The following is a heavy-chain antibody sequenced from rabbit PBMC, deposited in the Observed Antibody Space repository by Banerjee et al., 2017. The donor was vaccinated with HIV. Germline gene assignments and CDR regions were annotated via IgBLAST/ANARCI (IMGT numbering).Heavy chain of an antibody. Sequence: QQLEESGGGLVKPGGTLTLTCKASGIDFSSYYYMCWVRQAPGKGLELIACIYNGDGNPWYAIWVNGRFPISRGTSLNTVDLKMTSLTAADTASYFCARGDTYGYFGYPYPTGYYFELWGQGTLVTVS. V-gene: IGHV1S43*01. CDR3: ARGDTYGYFGYPYPTGYYFEL. CDR1: GIDFSSYYY. CDR2: IYNGDGNP. J-gene: IGHJ4*01. D-gene: IGHD6-1*01.